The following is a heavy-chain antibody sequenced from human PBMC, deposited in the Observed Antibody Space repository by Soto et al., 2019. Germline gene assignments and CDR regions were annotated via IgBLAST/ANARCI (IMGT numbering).Heavy chain of an antibody. J-gene: IGHJ6*02. CDR1: GYTFTSYD. V-gene: IGHV1-8*01. CDR2: MNPNSGNT. D-gene: IGHD1-26*01. CDR3: ARDRGVGATLYYYYGMDV. Sequence: QVPLVQSGAEVKKPGASVKVSCKASGYTFTSYDINWVRQATGQGLEWMGWMNPNSGNTGYAQKFQGRVTMTRNTSLSTAYMELSSLRSEDTAVYYCARDRGVGATLYYYYGMDVWGQGTTVTVSS.